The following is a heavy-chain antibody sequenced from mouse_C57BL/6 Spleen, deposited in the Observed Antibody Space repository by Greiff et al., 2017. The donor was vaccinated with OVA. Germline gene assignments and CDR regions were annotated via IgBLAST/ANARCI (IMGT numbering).Heavy chain of an antibody. CDR1: GYTFTSYW. CDR3: ARWNINEGAWFAY. Sequence: QVKLQQPGAELVRPGSSVKLSCKASGYTFTSYWMNWVKQRPRQGLEWIGNIDPYDSDTHYNQKLKDKATLTVDKSSSTAYMQRSSLTSEDSAVYYCARWNINEGAWFAYWGQGTLVTVSS. CDR2: IDPYDSDT. D-gene: IGHD1-1*01. J-gene: IGHJ3*01. V-gene: IGHV1-52*01.